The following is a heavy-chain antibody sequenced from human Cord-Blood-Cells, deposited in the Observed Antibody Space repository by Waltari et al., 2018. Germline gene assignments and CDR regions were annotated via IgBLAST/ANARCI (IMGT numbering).Heavy chain of an antibody. CDR3: AKDILTGYYPN. D-gene: IGHD3-9*01. CDR2: ISGSGGST. Sequence: EVHLLESGGGLVQPGGSLRLPGEASGFPFGRYAMSWVRQAPGKGLEWVSAISGSGGSTYYADSVKGRFTISRDNSKNTLYLQMTSLRTEDTAVYYCAKDILTGYYPNWGQGTLVTVSS. CDR1: GFPFGRYA. V-gene: IGHV3-23*01. J-gene: IGHJ4*02.